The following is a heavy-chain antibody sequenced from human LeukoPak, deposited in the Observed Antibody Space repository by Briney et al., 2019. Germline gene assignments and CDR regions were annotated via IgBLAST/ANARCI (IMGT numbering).Heavy chain of an antibody. D-gene: IGHD6-19*01. CDR1: GGTFSSYA. CDR2: IIPIFGKA. J-gene: IGHJ4*02. Sequence: SVKVSCKASGGTFSSYAISWVRQAAGQGLEWVGGIIPIFGKANYAQKFQGRVTITTDESTSTASTSTAYMELRSLRSDDTAVYYCARDQGIDSSGWYEGGAFDYWGQGTLVTVSS. V-gene: IGHV1-69*05. CDR3: ARDQGIDSSGWYEGGAFDY.